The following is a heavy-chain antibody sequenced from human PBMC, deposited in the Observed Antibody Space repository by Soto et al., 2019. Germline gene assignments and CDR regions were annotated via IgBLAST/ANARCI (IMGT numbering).Heavy chain of an antibody. V-gene: IGHV4-39*01. D-gene: IGHD2-2*01. CDR1: GGSISSSSYY. CDR2: IYYSGST. CDR3: ARLGYKVPAARGRFDP. J-gene: IGHJ5*02. Sequence: PSETLSLTCTVSGGSISSSSYYWGWIRQPPGKGLEWIGSIYYSGSTYYNPSLKSRVTISVDTSKNQFSLKLSSVTAADTAVYYCARLGYKVPAARGRFDPWGQGTLVTVSS.